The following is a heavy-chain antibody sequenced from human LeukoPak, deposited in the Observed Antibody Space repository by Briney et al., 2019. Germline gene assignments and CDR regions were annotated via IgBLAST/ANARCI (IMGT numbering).Heavy chain of an antibody. D-gene: IGHD3-9*01. J-gene: IGHJ4*02. CDR1: GFTFSSYA. CDR2: ISGSGGTT. Sequence: GSLRLSCAASGFTFSSYAMSWVRQAPGKGLEWVSAISGSGGTTYNADSVKGRFTISRDNSKNTLYLQLNSLRAEDTAVYYCAKGAGNFDWSYHDYWGQGTLVTVSS. V-gene: IGHV3-23*01. CDR3: AKGAGNFDWSYHDY.